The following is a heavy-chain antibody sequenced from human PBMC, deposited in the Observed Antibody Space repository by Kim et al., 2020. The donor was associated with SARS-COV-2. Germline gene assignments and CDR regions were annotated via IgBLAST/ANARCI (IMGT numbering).Heavy chain of an antibody. CDR3: ARTLGLDV. J-gene: IGHJ6*04. V-gene: IGHV1-3*01. CDR2: NGHT. Sequence: NGHTKPSQKFQGRVTITTDTSASTAYMELSSLRSEDTAVYYCARTLGLDVWGKGTTVTVSS. D-gene: IGHD7-27*01.